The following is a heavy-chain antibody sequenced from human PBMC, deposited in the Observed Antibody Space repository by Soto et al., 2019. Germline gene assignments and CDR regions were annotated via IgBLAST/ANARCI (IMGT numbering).Heavy chain of an antibody. Sequence: TLSLTCAVYGGSFSGYYWSWIRQPPGKGLEWIGEINHSGSTNYNPSLKSRVTISVDTSKNQFSLKLSSVTSADTAVYYCARGWITDYWGQGTLVTVSS. CDR2: INHSGST. CDR1: GGSFSGYY. V-gene: IGHV4-34*01. J-gene: IGHJ4*02. CDR3: ARGWITDY. D-gene: IGHD2-2*03.